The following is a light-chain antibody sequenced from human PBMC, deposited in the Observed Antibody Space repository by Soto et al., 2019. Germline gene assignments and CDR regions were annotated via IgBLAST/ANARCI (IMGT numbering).Light chain of an antibody. CDR1: QSVSSL. CDR2: EAS. J-gene: IGKJ2*01. Sequence: EIVLTQSPATLSLSPGERATLTCRSSQSVSSLLGWYQQKPGQAPRLLIYEASKRATGIPARFSGSGSGTDFTLTISSLEPEDSAVYYCQQRSHWPPYTFGQGTKLEIK. V-gene: IGKV3-11*01. CDR3: QQRSHWPPYT.